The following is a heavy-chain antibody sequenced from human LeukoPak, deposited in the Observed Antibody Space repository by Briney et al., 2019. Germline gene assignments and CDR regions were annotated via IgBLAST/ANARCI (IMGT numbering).Heavy chain of an antibody. J-gene: IGHJ3*02. CDR2: IYHSGST. CDR1: GGSISSGGYY. Sequence: SETLSLTCTVSGGSISSGGYYWSWIRQPPGKGLEWIGYIYHSGSTYYNPSLKSRVTISVDTSKNQFSLKLSSVTAADTAVYYCAREGSSGWYVGRRPSPRNDAFDIWGQGTMVTVSS. V-gene: IGHV4-30-2*01. CDR3: AREGSSGWYVGRRPSPRNDAFDI. D-gene: IGHD6-19*01.